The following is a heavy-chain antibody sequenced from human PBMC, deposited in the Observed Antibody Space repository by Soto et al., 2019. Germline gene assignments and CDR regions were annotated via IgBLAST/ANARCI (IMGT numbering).Heavy chain of an antibody. J-gene: IGHJ5*02. D-gene: IGHD3-10*01. Sequence: QVQLQESGPGLVKPSGTLSLTCAVSGASISSGWWTWVRQPPGKGLEWIGETLYSGRTNYNSSLNSRVTISIDKSKKQFSLNLSSVTAAATAVYYCSSRVTDAPTWGQGTRVTVSS. CDR2: TLYSGRT. CDR1: GASISSGW. V-gene: IGHV4-4*02. CDR3: SSRVTDAPT.